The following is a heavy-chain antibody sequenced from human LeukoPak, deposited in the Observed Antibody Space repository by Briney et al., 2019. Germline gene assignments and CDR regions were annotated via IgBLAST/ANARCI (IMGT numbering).Heavy chain of an antibody. CDR1: GFTFSNYG. V-gene: IGHV3-23*01. J-gene: IGHJ6*03. Sequence: GGSLRLSCAASGFTFSNYGMNWVRQAPGKGLEWVSALSSSGGSTYYADSVKGRFTISRDNSKNTLYLQMSSLRAEDTAVYYCAKGGGFDWLNSYYMDVWGKGTTVIISS. D-gene: IGHD3-9*01. CDR2: LSSSGGST. CDR3: AKGGGFDWLNSYYMDV.